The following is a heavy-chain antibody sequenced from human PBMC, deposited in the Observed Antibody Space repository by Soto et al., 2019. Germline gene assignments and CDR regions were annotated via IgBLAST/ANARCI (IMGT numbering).Heavy chain of an antibody. J-gene: IGHJ3*01. CDR1: GGPIRGFY. CDR3: ARHLYLTATYLAAFDV. Sequence: QVQLQESGPGLVKPSETLSLTCTVSGGPIRGFYWSWIRQPPRKGLEWIGYIYATANSNNIYDSVRTNYSPSLKSRLTMSLDTSKSHFSLNLISVTAADTAVYYCARHLYLTATYLAAFDVWGHGAMVTVSS. CDR2: IYDSVRT. D-gene: IGHD2-21*02. V-gene: IGHV4-59*08.